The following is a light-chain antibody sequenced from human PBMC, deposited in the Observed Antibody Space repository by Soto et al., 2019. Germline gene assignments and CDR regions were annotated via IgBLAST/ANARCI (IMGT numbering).Light chain of an antibody. J-gene: IGKJ1*01. CDR1: QSVSSNY. CDR3: QQFGSSLWT. CDR2: AAS. V-gene: IGKV3-20*01. Sequence: ESVLTQSPGTLSLSPGERVTLSCRASQSVSSNYLAWYQQKPGQAPRLLIYAASSRATGIPDRFGGSGSGKDFPLTISRLEPQDFAVYYCQQFGSSLWTFGQGTKVEIK.